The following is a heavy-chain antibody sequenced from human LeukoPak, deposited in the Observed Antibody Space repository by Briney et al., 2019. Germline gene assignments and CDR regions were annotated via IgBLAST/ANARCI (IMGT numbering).Heavy chain of an antibody. D-gene: IGHD6-13*01. Sequence: SSETLSLTCAVYGGSFSGYYWSWIRQPPGKGLEWIGGINHSGSTNYNPSLKSRVTISVDTSKNQFSLKLSSVTAADTAVYYCASASSSWSGIDYWGQGTLVTVSS. J-gene: IGHJ4*02. CDR3: ASASSSWSGIDY. V-gene: IGHV4-34*01. CDR2: INHSGST. CDR1: GGSFSGYY.